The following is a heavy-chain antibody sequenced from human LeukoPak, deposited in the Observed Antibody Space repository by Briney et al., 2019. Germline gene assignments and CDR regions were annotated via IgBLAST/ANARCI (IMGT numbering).Heavy chain of an antibody. V-gene: IGHV3-21*01. Sequence: GGSLRLSCAAPGFTFSDYSMNWVRQAPGKGLEWVASVNTVSSYIYYADSMRGRFTISRDNAKNSLFLQMNSLRAEDTAVYHCARLRRNSDRSDFFYYYDHWGQGTLVTVSS. D-gene: IGHD3-22*01. J-gene: IGHJ4*02. CDR1: GFTFSDYS. CDR2: VNTVSSYI. CDR3: ARLRRNSDRSDFFYYYDH.